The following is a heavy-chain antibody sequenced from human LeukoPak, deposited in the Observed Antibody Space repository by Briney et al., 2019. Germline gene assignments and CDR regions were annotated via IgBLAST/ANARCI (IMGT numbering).Heavy chain of an antibody. Sequence: GGSLRLSCAASGFTFSSYGMHWVRQAPGKGLEWVAFIRYDGSNKYYADSVKGRFTISRDNSKNTLYLQMNSLRAEDTAVYYCAKGPYYYDSSGYYAERFFDYRGQGTLVTVSS. CDR3: AKGPYYYDSSGYYAERFFDY. V-gene: IGHV3-30*02. D-gene: IGHD3-22*01. CDR1: GFTFSSYG. CDR2: IRYDGSNK. J-gene: IGHJ4*02.